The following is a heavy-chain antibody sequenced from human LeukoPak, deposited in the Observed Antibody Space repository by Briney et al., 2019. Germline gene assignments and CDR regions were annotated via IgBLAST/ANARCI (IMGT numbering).Heavy chain of an antibody. J-gene: IGHJ4*02. V-gene: IGHV3-43D*03. CDR3: AKDPTGAPTGYFYY. CDR2: ISWDGGSP. Sequence: PGGSLRLSCAASGFTSDDYAMHWVRQAPGKGLEWVSLISWDGGSPYYADSVKGRFTISRDNSKDTLYLQMNSLRAEDTAVYYCAKDPTGAPTGYFYYWGQGTLVTVSS. D-gene: IGHD1-26*01. CDR1: GFTSDDYA.